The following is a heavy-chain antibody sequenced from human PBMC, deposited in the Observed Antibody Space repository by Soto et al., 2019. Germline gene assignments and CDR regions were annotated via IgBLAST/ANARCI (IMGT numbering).Heavy chain of an antibody. CDR1: GGSISSGGYY. J-gene: IGHJ4*02. CDR2: IYYSGST. Sequence: SETLSLTCTVSGGSISSGGYYWSWIRQHPGKGLEWIGYIYYSGSTYYNPSLKSRVTISVDTSKNQFSLKLSSVTAADTAVYYCARESILPGIQLLGYFDYWGQGTLVTVSS. CDR3: ARESILPGIQLLGYFDY. V-gene: IGHV4-31*03. D-gene: IGHD5-18*01.